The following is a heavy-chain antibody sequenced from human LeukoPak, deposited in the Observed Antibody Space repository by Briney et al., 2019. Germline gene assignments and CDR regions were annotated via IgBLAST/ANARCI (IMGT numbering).Heavy chain of an antibody. J-gene: IGHJ4*02. CDR1: GYTFTNYG. D-gene: IGHD2-2*01. Sequence: ASVKVSCKASGYTFTNYGISWVRQAPGQGLEWMGWISAYNGHTKYAQKVQGRVTMTRDTSTSTAYMELRSLRSDDTAVYYCAGGRTDIVVVPATLRNYYFDYWGQGTLVTVSS. CDR3: AGGRTDIVVVPATLRNYYFDY. V-gene: IGHV1-18*01. CDR2: ISAYNGHT.